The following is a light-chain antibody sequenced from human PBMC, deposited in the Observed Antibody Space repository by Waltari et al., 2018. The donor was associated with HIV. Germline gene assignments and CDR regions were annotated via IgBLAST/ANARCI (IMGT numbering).Light chain of an antibody. V-gene: IGLV1-44*01. Sequence: QSVLTQPPSASGTPGQRVTIAFSGSSSNIGNNAVAWYQQLPGTAPKLLIYGNNQRPSGVPDRFSGSKSGTSASLAISGLQSEDEADYYCAAWDDSLNGHVIFGGGTKLTVL. CDR3: AAWDDSLNGHVI. CDR1: SSNIGNNA. CDR2: GNN. J-gene: IGLJ2*01.